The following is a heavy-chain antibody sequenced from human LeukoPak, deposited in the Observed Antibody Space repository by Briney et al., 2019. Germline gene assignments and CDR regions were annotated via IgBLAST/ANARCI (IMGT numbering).Heavy chain of an antibody. Sequence: ASVKVSCKASGYTFTSYYMHWVRQAPGQGLEWMGIINPSGGSTSYAQKFQGRVTMTRDTSTSTVYMELSSLEFDDTAVYYCARTRLTGDPYEAFDIWGQGTMVTVSS. D-gene: IGHD7-27*01. CDR3: ARTRLTGDPYEAFDI. CDR2: INPSGGST. CDR1: GYTFTSYY. V-gene: IGHV1-46*01. J-gene: IGHJ3*02.